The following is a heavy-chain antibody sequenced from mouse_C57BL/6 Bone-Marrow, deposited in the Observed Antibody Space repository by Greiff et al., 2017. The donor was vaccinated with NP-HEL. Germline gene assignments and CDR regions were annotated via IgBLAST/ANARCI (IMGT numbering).Heavy chain of an antibody. CDR3: ARGGNYVFDY. J-gene: IGHJ2*01. V-gene: IGHV1-82*01. CDR1: GYAFSSSW. CDR2: IYPGDGDT. Sequence: QVQLKESGPELVKPGASVKISCKASGYAFSSSWLNWVKQRPGKGLEWIGRIYPGDGDTNYNGKFKGQATLTADKSSSTAYMQLSSRTSEDSAVYFCARGGNYVFDYWGQGTTLTVSS. D-gene: IGHD2-1*01.